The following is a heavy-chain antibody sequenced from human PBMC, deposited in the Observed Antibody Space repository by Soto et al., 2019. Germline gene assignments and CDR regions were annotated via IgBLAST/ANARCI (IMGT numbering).Heavy chain of an antibody. J-gene: IGHJ6*02. Sequence: QVQLQESGPGLVKPSQTLSLTCSVSGGSISSGGNYWNWIRQHPGKCLEWIGYIYYSGRAYYNPYLKSRVTITVHTPKYPSSLKLSSVNAAATDVYYCARCPSIADFYGIDFWGQGTTGTGS. CDR3: ARCPSIADFYGIDF. CDR1: GGSISSGGNY. CDR2: IYYSGRA. V-gene: IGHV4-31*03. D-gene: IGHD6-13*01.